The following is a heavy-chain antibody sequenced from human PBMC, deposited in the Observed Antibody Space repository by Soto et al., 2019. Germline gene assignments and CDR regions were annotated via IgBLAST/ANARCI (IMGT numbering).Heavy chain of an antibody. V-gene: IGHV4-4*02. D-gene: IGHD2-2*02. Sequence: SETLSLTCAVSSGSISDIDWWSWVRQPPGKGLEWIGEVHPGGTTNYHSSLKSRVTLSLDKSQNQLYLKLTSVTAADTALYYCGRYTVLYVYFDYWGQGTLVPVSS. CDR3: GRYTVLYVYFDY. J-gene: IGHJ4*02. CDR1: SGSISDIDW. CDR2: VHPGGTT.